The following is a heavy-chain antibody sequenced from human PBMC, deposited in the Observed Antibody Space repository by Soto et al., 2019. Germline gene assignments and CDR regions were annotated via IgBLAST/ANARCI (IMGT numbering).Heavy chain of an antibody. V-gene: IGHV3-53*02. CDR3: ARYTAPSLGNYYYSGMDV. J-gene: IGHJ6*02. D-gene: IGHD1-26*01. Sequence: EAQLVETGGGLIQPGGSLRLSCAASGFTVSSNYMSWVRQAPGKGLEWVSVIYSGGSTYYADSVKGRFTISRDHSKNTLYLQMDSLRAEDTAVYYCARYTAPSLGNYYYSGMDVWGQGTKVTVSS. CDR1: GFTVSSNY. CDR2: IYSGGST.